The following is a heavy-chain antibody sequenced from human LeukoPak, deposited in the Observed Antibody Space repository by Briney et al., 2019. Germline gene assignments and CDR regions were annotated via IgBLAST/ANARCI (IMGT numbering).Heavy chain of an antibody. CDR3: ARLNWGSGWYFDL. D-gene: IGHD7-27*01. J-gene: IGHJ2*01. V-gene: IGHV4-34*01. CDR1: GGSFSGYY. Sequence: KPAETLSLTCAVYGGSFSGYYRSWSRQPPGKGLECIGEINHSGSINYNPSLKSRVTISVDTSKNQFSLKLSSVTAADTAVYYCARLNWGSGWYFDLWGRGTLVTVSS. CDR2: INHSGSI.